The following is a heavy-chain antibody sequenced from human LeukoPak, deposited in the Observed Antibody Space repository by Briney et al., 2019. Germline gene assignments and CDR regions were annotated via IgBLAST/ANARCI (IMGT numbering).Heavy chain of an antibody. D-gene: IGHD4-23*01. CDR1: GFTFSSYG. Sequence: PGGSLRLSCAASGFTFSSYGMHWVRQAPGKGLEWVAAIAYDGSNKYYADSVKGRFTISRDNSKNTLYLQMNSLRAEDTAVYYCAKGGGGKEDFDYWGQGTLVTVSS. CDR3: AKGGGGKEDFDY. V-gene: IGHV3-30*18. J-gene: IGHJ4*02. CDR2: IAYDGSNK.